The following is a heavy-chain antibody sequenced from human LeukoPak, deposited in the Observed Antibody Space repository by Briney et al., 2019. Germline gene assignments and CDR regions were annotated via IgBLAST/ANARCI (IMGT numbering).Heavy chain of an antibody. D-gene: IGHD3-22*01. Sequence: PGGSLRLSCAASGFTFSSYSMNWVRQAPGKGLEWVSSISSSSSYIYYADSVKGRFTISRDNAKNSLYLQMNSLRAEDTAVYYCARDHWELAYYYDSSGTSQVDYWGQGTLVTVSS. J-gene: IGHJ4*02. V-gene: IGHV3-21*01. CDR3: ARDHWELAYYYDSSGTSQVDY. CDR2: ISSSSSYI. CDR1: GFTFSSYS.